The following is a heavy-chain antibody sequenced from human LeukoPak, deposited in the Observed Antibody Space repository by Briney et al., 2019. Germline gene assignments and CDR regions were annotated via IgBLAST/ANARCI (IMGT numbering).Heavy chain of an antibody. V-gene: IGHV1-69*04. Sequence: ASVKVSCKASGGTFNNYAISWVRQAPGQGLEWMGRIIPMLDKPDYAQKFQGRVAITADKSTSIAYMELNSLRSEDTAVYYCARDRPSRYSYGYGGPFDYWGQGTLVTVSS. CDR2: IIPMLDKP. D-gene: IGHD5-18*01. J-gene: IGHJ4*02. CDR3: ARDRPSRYSYGYGGPFDY. CDR1: GGTFNNYA.